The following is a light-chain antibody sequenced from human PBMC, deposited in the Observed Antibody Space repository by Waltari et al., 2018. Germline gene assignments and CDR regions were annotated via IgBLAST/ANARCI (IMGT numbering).Light chain of an antibody. V-gene: IGKV1-9*01. CDR3: LHLNSYPYT. J-gene: IGKJ4*01. Sequence: DIRLTQSPSFLSESVGDKVTITCRASPGIGSHLSWYQQDPGKAPKLLIYAASTLQGGVPSRFSGSGSGTECALTISGLQPEDFATYFCLHLNSYPYTFGGGTKVDIK. CDR1: PGIGSH. CDR2: AAS.